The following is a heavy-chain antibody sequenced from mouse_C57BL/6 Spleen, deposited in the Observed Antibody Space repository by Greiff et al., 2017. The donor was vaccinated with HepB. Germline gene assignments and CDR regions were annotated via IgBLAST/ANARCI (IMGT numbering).Heavy chain of an antibody. CDR2: ISSGSSTI. D-gene: IGHD4-1*01. CDR1: GFTFSDYG. Sequence: EVKVEESGGGLVKPGGSLKLSCAASGFTFSDYGMHWVRQAPEKGLEWVAYISSGSSTIYYADTVKGRFTISRDNAKNTLFLQMTSLRSEDTAMYYCASLRTGDFDYWGQGTTLTVSS. J-gene: IGHJ2*01. CDR3: ASLRTGDFDY. V-gene: IGHV5-17*01.